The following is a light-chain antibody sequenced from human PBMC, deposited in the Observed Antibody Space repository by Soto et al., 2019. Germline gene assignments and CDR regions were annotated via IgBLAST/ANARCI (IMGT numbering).Light chain of an antibody. CDR1: QSVSGN. CDR2: GAS. J-gene: IGKJ1*01. Sequence: EIVMTQSPVTLSVSPGDRATLSCRASQSVSGNLAWYQQKPGQAPRLLIYGASTRATGIPARFSGSASGTEFTLTISSLHSEDSALYSWQQYNICPPSTFGQGTKKEIK. CDR3: QQYNICPPST. V-gene: IGKV3-15*01.